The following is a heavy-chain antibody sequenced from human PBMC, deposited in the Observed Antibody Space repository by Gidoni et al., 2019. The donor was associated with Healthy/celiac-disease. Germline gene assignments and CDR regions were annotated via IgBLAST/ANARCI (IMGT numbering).Heavy chain of an antibody. D-gene: IGHD6-19*01. Sequence: QVQLLESGGGVVQPGRSLRLSCAASVFPFSSYGMHWVRQAPGKGLEWVAVISYDGSNKYYADSVKGRFTISRDNSKNTLYLQMNSLRAEDTAVYYCAKVAVAEDAFDIWGQGTMVTVSS. CDR1: VFPFSSYG. CDR3: AKVAVAEDAFDI. J-gene: IGHJ3*02. CDR2: ISYDGSNK. V-gene: IGHV3-30*18.